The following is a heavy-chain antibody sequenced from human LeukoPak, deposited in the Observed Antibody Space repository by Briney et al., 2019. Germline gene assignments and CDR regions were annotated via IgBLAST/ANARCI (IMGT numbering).Heavy chain of an antibody. CDR2: IIPIFGTA. CDR1: GGTFSSYA. Sequence: ASVKVSCKASGGTFSSYAISWVRQAPGQGLEWMGGIIPIFGTANYAQKFQGRVTITADESTSTAYMELSRLRSDDTAVYYCARGEWLVHYVDYWGQGTLVTVSS. J-gene: IGHJ4*02. V-gene: IGHV1-69*13. D-gene: IGHD6-19*01. CDR3: ARGEWLVHYVDY.